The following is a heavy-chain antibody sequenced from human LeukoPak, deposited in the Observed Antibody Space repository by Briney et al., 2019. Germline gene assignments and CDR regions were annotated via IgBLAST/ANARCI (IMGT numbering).Heavy chain of an antibody. J-gene: IGHJ6*03. V-gene: IGHV4-59*01. CDR3: ASNGHWLTCYYYYMDV. Sequence: SETLSLTCAVSGGSISSYYWCWIRQPPGKGLEWIGNIYYRGSTNYNPSLKSRVTISVDPSKRQFSLKLSSVTAADAAVYYCASNGHWLTCYYYYMDVWGKGTPVTVSS. CDR2: IYYRGST. D-gene: IGHD1-1*01. CDR1: GGSISSYY.